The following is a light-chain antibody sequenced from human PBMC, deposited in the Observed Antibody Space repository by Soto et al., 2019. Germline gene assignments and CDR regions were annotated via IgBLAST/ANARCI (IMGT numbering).Light chain of an antibody. CDR1: SSDVGSYNL. Sequence: QSALTQPASVSGSPGQSITISCTGTSSDVGSYNLVSWYQQHPGKAPKLMIYGDNKRPSGVSNRFSGSKSGNTASLTISGLQAEDEADYYCCSYAGGSTYVFGTGTKLTVL. CDR3: CSYAGGSTYV. J-gene: IGLJ1*01. CDR2: GDN. V-gene: IGLV2-23*01.